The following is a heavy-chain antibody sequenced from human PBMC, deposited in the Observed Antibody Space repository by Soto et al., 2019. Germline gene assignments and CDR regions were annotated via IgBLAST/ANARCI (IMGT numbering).Heavy chain of an antibody. CDR3: ARTYSSSSPFDY. D-gene: IGHD6-6*01. V-gene: IGHV3-11*01. J-gene: IGHJ4*02. CDR1: GFTFSDYY. CDR2: ISSSGSTI. Sequence: GGSLRLSCAASGFTFSDYYMSWIRQAPGKGLEWVSYISSSGSTIYYADSVKGRFTISRDNAKNSLYLQMNSLRAEDMAVYFCARTYSSSSPFDYWGLGTPVTVSS.